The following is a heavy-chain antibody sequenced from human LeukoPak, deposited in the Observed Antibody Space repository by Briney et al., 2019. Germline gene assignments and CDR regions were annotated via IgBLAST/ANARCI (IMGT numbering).Heavy chain of an antibody. D-gene: IGHD6-6*01. J-gene: IGHJ4*02. CDR2: ISYDGSNK. Sequence: SGGSLRLSCAASGFTFSSYAMHWVRQAPGKGLEWVAVISYDGSNKYYADSVKGRFTISRDNSKNTLYLQMNSLRAEDTAVYYCAGAQGISARWWGQGTLVTVSS. V-gene: IGHV3-30*14. CDR1: GFTFSSYA. CDR3: AGAQGISARW.